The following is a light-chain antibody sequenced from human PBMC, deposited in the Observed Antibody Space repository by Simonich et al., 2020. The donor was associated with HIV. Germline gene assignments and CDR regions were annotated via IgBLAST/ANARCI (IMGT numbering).Light chain of an antibody. V-gene: IGKV1-39*01. CDR1: QSIRTY. CDR2: AAS. Sequence: DIQMTQSPSSLSASVGERITITGRASQSIRTYLSWYQQKPGKAPKLLIYAASSLQSGFPSRLSGRGSGTDFTLTSSSLQPEDFASDSCQQSYSIPYTFGQGTKLEIK. CDR3: QQSYSIPYT. J-gene: IGKJ2*01.